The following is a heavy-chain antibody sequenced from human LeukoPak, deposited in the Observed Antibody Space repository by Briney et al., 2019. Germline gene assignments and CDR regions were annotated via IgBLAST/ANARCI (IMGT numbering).Heavy chain of an antibody. D-gene: IGHD3-10*01. CDR2: IYHSGST. V-gene: IGHV4-30-2*01. CDR1: GGSLSSGGYS. Sequence: PSQTLSLTCAVSGGSLSSGGYSWSWTRQPPGKGLEWIGSIYHSGSTYYNPSLKSRVTISVDRSKNQFSLKLSSVTAADTAAYYCARAPVWFGELMDAFDIWGQGTMVTVAS. J-gene: IGHJ3*02. CDR3: ARAPVWFGELMDAFDI.